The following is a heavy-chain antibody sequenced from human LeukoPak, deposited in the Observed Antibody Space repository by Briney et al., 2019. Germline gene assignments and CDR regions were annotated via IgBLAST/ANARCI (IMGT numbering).Heavy chain of an antibody. D-gene: IGHD6-13*01. J-gene: IGHJ4*02. CDR2: INAGNGNT. CDR1: GYTFTSYA. Sequence: ASVTVSCKASGYTFTSYAMHWVRQAPGQRLEWMGWINAGNGNTKYSQKFQGRVTITRDTSASTAYMELSSLRSEDTAVYYCARDSSSWYAIDCWGQGTLVTVSS. V-gene: IGHV1-3*01. CDR3: ARDSSSWYAIDC.